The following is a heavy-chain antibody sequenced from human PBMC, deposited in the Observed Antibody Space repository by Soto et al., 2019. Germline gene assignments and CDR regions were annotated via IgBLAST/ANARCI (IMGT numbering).Heavy chain of an antibody. CDR2: TYYRSKWYN. Sequence: SQTLSLTCAISGDSVSSNSAAWNWIRQYPSRGLEWLGRTYYRSKWYNDYAVSVKSRITINPDTSKIQFSLQLNSVTPEDTAVYYCARGNWNYAHDAFDIWGQGTMVTVSS. V-gene: IGHV6-1*01. D-gene: IGHD1-7*01. CDR3: ARGNWNYAHDAFDI. CDR1: GDSVSSNSAA. J-gene: IGHJ3*02.